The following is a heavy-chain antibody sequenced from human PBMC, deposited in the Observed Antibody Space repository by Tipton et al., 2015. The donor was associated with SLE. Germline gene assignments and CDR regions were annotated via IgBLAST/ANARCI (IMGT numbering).Heavy chain of an antibody. CDR3: ARVGGSYYGKGYFQH. D-gene: IGHD1-26*01. CDR1: GYTFTSFG. Sequence: QSGAEVKKPGASVKVSCKASGYTFTSFGISWVRQAPGQGLEWMAWISGYTGNTNYAQKLHGRVTMTTDTSTSTAYMELRRLRSYDTAVYYCARVGGSYYGKGYFQHPGQGTLVTVSS. CDR2: ISGYTGNT. J-gene: IGHJ1*01. V-gene: IGHV1-18*01.